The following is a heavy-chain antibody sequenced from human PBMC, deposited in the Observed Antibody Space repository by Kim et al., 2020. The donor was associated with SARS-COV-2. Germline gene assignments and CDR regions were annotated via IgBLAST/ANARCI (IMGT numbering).Heavy chain of an antibody. Sequence: GGSLRLSCAASGFTFSSYGMHWVRQAPGKGLEWVAVISYDGSNKYYADSVKGRFTISRDNSKNTLYLQMNSLRAEDTAVYYCARGDGVRLRYFDWLLQEYFQHWGQGTLVTVSS. CDR3: ARGDGVRLRYFDWLLQEYFQH. J-gene: IGHJ1*01. CDR2: ISYDGSNK. V-gene: IGHV3-33*05. D-gene: IGHD3-9*01. CDR1: GFTFSSYG.